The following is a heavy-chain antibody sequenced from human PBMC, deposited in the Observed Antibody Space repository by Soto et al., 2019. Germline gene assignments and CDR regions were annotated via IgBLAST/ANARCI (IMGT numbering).Heavy chain of an antibody. D-gene: IGHD3-16*01. V-gene: IGHV1-18*04. CDR2: ISAYNGNT. CDR3: ASVMQTSTTAGLDYFDY. J-gene: IGHJ4*02. CDR1: GYTFTSYG. Sequence: ASVKVSCKASGYTFTSYGISWVRQAPGQGLEWMGWISAYNGNTNYAQKLQGRVTMTTDTSTSTAYMELRSLRSDDTAVYYCASVMQTSTTAGLDYFDYWGQGTLVTVSS.